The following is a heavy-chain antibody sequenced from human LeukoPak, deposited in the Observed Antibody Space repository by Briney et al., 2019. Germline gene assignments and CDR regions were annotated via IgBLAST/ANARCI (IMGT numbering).Heavy chain of an antibody. D-gene: IGHD6-13*01. J-gene: IGHJ4*02. CDR2: IKKDGSET. V-gene: IGHV3-7*03. CDR1: GFTFSSSW. Sequence: GGSLRLSCAASGFTFSSSWMSWVRQAPGKGLEWVANIKKDGSETYYMDSVKGRFTISRDNAKNSLYLQMNSLRAEDMAIYYCARGRYSSTTYYFDSWGQGTLVTVPS. CDR3: ARGRYSSTTYYFDS.